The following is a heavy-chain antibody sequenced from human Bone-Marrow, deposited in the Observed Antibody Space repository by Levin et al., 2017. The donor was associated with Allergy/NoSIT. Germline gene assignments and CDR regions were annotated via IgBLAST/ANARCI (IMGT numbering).Heavy chain of an antibody. Sequence: GESLKISCAASGFTFSSYAMHWVRQAPGKGLEWVAVISYDGSNKYYADSVKGRFTISRDNSKNTLYLQMNSLRAEDTAVYYCARGYDSSGYFDYWGQGTLVTVSS. CDR1: GFTFSSYA. CDR3: ARGYDSSGYFDY. J-gene: IGHJ4*02. V-gene: IGHV3-30-3*01. CDR2: ISYDGSNK. D-gene: IGHD3-22*01.